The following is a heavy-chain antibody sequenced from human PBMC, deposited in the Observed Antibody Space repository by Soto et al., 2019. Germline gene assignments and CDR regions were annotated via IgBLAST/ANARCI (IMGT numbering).Heavy chain of an antibody. D-gene: IGHD3-10*01. CDR2: IYSGGST. J-gene: IGHJ4*02. CDR1: GFTVSSNY. CDR3: ARDQILLWFGEHYYFDY. V-gene: IGHV3-66*01. Sequence: EVQLVESGGGLVQPGGSLRLSCAASGFTVSSNYMSWVRQAPGKGLEWVSVIYSGGSTYYADSVKGRFTISRDNSKNTLYLQMNSLRAEDTAVYYCARDQILLWFGEHYYFDYWGQGTLVTVSS.